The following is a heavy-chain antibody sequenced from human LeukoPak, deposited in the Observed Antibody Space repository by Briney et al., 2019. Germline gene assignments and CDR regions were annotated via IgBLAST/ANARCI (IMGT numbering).Heavy chain of an antibody. Sequence: GGSLRLSCAASGFTFSSYAMAWVRQAPRKGLEWLAIIWFDGSNKYYADSVKDRFTISRDNSKNTLYLQMSSLRAEDTAVYYCARVRSTTSYFYFDYWGQGTLVTVSS. CDR1: GFTFSSYA. D-gene: IGHD2-2*01. V-gene: IGHV3-33*08. J-gene: IGHJ4*02. CDR3: ARVRSTTSYFYFDY. CDR2: IWFDGSNK.